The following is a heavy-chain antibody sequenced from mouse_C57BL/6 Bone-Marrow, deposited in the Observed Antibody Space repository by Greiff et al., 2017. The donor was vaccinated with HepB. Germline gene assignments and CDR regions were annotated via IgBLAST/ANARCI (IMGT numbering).Heavy chain of an antibody. Sequence: DVQLVESGGGLVKPGGSLKLSCAASGFTFSDYGMHWVRQAPEKGLEWVAYISSGSSTIYYADTVKGRFTISRDNAKNTLFLQMTSLRSEDTAMYYCARQFITTGYYFDYWGQGTTLTVSS. D-gene: IGHD1-1*01. J-gene: IGHJ2*01. CDR2: ISSGSSTI. CDR3: ARQFITTGYYFDY. V-gene: IGHV5-17*01. CDR1: GFTFSDYG.